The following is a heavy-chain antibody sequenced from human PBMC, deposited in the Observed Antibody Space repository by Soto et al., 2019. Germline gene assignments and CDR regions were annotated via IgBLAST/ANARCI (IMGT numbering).Heavy chain of an antibody. V-gene: IGHV1-8*01. CDR3: ARHISSWYHYYYYYGMDV. CDR2: MNPNSGNT. D-gene: IGHD6-13*01. J-gene: IGHJ6*02. Sequence: ASVKVSCRASGYTFTSYDINWVRQATGQGLEWMGWMNPNSGNTGYAQKFQGRVTMTRNTSISTAYMELSSLRSEDTAVYYCARHISSWYHYYYYYGMDVWGQGTTVTVSS. CDR1: GYTFTSYD.